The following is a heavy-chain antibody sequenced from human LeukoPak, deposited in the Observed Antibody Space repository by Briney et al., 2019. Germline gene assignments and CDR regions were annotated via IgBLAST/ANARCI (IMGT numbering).Heavy chain of an antibody. D-gene: IGHD3-10*01. CDR2: ISGSADTT. J-gene: IGHJ1*01. CDR3: AKGHSGSYYGYFQH. CDR1: GFTLSSYA. Sequence: GGSLRLSCAASGFTLSSYAMTWLRQAPGKGLEWVSAISGSADTTYYEDSVKGRFTISRDNSKNTLYLQMNSLRAEDTAVYYCAKGHSGSYYGYFQHWGQGTLVTVSS. V-gene: IGHV3-23*01.